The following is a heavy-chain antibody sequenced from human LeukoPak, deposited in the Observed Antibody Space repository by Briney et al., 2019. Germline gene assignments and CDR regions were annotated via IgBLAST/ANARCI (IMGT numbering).Heavy chain of an antibody. CDR3: ARGYGARRPIDY. V-gene: IGHV1-8*01. CDR2: MNPNSGNT. J-gene: IGHJ4*02. D-gene: IGHD4-17*01. Sequence: GATVKVSCRASGYTFTSYDINWVRQATGQGLEWMGWMNPNSGNTGYAQKFQGRVTMTRNTSISTAYMELSSLRSEDTAVYYCARGYGARRPIDYWGQGTLVTVSS. CDR1: GYTFTSYD.